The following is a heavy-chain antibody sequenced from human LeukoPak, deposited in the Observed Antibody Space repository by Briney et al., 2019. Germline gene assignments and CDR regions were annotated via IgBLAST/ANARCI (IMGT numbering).Heavy chain of an antibody. Sequence: GGSLRLSCAASGFTFSSFYMTWVRQAPGKGLEWVSGISWNSGSIGYADSVKGRFTISRDNAKNSLYLQMNSLRAEDMALYYCAKDIDPETGDGDAFDIWGQGTMVTVSS. CDR3: AKDIDPETGDGDAFDI. D-gene: IGHD7-27*01. V-gene: IGHV3-9*03. CDR2: ISWNSGSI. CDR1: GFTFSSFY. J-gene: IGHJ3*02.